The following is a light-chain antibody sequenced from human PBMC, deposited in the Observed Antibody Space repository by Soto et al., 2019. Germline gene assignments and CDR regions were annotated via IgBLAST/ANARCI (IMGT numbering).Light chain of an antibody. CDR3: QLRSNWPSP. CDR2: DAS. V-gene: IGKV3-11*01. Sequence: ESVLTQAPATLSLPPGHRATLSCRASESVSRYLAWYEQKPGQAPRHIIYDASNRATGIPAGFSGSGTGTDFNLALTGLEPEDFAANYRQLRSNWPSPLGGGTKVEIK. CDR1: ESVSRY. J-gene: IGKJ4*01.